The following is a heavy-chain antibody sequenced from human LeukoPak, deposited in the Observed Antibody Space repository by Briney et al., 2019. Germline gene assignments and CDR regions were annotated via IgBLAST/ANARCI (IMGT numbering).Heavy chain of an antibody. V-gene: IGHV4-30-2*01. CDR3: AMGNCSSTSCPIDEDAFDI. CDR2: IYHSGST. D-gene: IGHD2-2*01. Sequence: SETLSLTCAVSGGSISSGGYSWSWIRQPPGKGLEWIGYIYHSGSTYYNPSLKSRVTISVDRSKNQFSLKLSSVTAADTAVYYCAMGNCSSTSCPIDEDAFDIWGQGTMVTVSS. J-gene: IGHJ3*02. CDR1: GGSISSGGYS.